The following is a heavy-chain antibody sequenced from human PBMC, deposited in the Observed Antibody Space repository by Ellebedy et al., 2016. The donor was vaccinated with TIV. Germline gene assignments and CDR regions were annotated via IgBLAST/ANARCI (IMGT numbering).Heavy chain of an antibody. V-gene: IGHV4-38-2*02. CDR2: IYHSGIT. Sequence: SETLSLXXTVSGHSISSGYYWGWIRQPPGKGLDWIGSIYHSGITYYNASLKSRVTISADTSKNQFSLKFRSVTAADTGVYYCARLSGHVVDYWGQGILVTVSS. J-gene: IGHJ4*02. D-gene: IGHD6-25*01. CDR3: ARLSGHVVDY. CDR1: GHSISSGYY.